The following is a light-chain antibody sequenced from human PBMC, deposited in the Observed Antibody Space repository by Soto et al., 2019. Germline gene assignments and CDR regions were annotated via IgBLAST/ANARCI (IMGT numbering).Light chain of an antibody. Sequence: QSALTQPASVSGSPGQSITISCTGTSSDVGSYNLVSWYQQHPGKAPKVMIYEGTKRPSGVSNRFSGSESGNTASLTISGLQAEDEADYYCRSYATSYVLFGGGTKVTVL. CDR3: RSYATSYVL. CDR2: EGT. CDR1: SSDVGSYNL. V-gene: IGLV2-23*01. J-gene: IGLJ2*01.